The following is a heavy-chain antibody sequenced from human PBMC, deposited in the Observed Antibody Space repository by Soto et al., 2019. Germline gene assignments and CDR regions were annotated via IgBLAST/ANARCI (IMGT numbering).Heavy chain of an antibody. CDR3: ASLPRAAAGPGGTLGALLFAPYGMDV. D-gene: IGHD6-13*01. CDR2: INHSGST. CDR1: GGSFSGYY. Sequence: SETLSLTCAVYGGSFSGYYWSWIRQPPGKGLEWIGEINHSGSTNYNPSLKSRVTISVDTSKNRFSLKLSSVTAADTAVYYCASLPRAAAGPGGTLGALLFAPYGMDVWGQGTTVTVSS. J-gene: IGHJ6*02. V-gene: IGHV4-34*01.